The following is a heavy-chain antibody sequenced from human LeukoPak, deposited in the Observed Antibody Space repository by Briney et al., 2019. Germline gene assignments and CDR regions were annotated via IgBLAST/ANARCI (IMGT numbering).Heavy chain of an antibody. Sequence: SETLSLTCAVYGGSFSGYYWSWIRQPPGKGLEWIGEINHSGSTNYNPSLKSRVTISVDTSKDQFSLKLSSVTAADTAVYYCARGPGGYDYAIDYWGQGTLVTVSS. J-gene: IGHJ4*02. D-gene: IGHD5-12*01. CDR3: ARGPGGYDYAIDY. V-gene: IGHV4-34*01. CDR1: GGSFSGYY. CDR2: INHSGST.